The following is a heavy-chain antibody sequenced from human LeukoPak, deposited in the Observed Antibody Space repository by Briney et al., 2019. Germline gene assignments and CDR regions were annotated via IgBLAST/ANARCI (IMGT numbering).Heavy chain of an antibody. Sequence: ASVKVSCEASGYTFTSYYMHWVRQAPGQGLEWMGIINPSGGSTSYAQKFQGRVTMTRDTSTSTVYMELSSLRSEDTAVYYCGRDKSSLDFWSGYYIDYWGQGTLVTVSS. CDR1: GYTFTSYY. D-gene: IGHD3-3*01. J-gene: IGHJ4*02. V-gene: IGHV1-46*01. CDR3: GRDKSSLDFWSGYYIDY. CDR2: INPSGGST.